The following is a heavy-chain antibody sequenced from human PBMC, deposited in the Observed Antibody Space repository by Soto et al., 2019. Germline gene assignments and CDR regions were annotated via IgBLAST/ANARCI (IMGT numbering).Heavy chain of an antibody. CDR3: ARTAWYSSGRYYFDY. V-gene: IGHV4-30-2*01. D-gene: IGHD6-19*01. J-gene: IGHJ4*02. CDR1: GGSISSGGYS. CDR2: IYHSGST. Sequence: SETLSLTCAVSGGSISSGGYSWSWIRQPPGKGLEWIGYIYHSGSTYYNPPLKSRVTISVDRSKNQFSLKLSSVTAADTAVYYCARTAWYSSGRYYFDYWGQGILVTVSS.